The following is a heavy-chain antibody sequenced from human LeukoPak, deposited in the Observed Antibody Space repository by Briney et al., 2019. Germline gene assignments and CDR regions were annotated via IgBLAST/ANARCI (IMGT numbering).Heavy chain of an antibody. CDR2: ISWNSGSI. CDR1: GFTLSSYW. J-gene: IGHJ4*02. Sequence: GGSLRLSCAASGFTLSSYWMSWVRQAPGKGLEWVSGISWNSGSIGYADSVKGRFAISRDNAKNPLYLQMNSLRAEDMALYYCAKVGPSGSYFSEFDYWGQGTLVTVSS. CDR3: AKVGPSGSYFSEFDY. D-gene: IGHD1-26*01. V-gene: IGHV3-9*03.